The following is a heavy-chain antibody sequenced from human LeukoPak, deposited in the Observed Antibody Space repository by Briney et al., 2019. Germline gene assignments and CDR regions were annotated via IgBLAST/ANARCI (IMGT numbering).Heavy chain of an antibody. Sequence: SETLSLTCTVSGGSISSHLWTWIRQAPGKGLEWLGYVSKSGSTNYNPPLQSRITISVDTSKNQFFLKLTSVTAADTAVYFCARDDYGVFDAFDVWGQGTVVTVSS. D-gene: IGHD3-16*01. CDR3: ARDDYGVFDAFDV. CDR1: GGSISSHL. J-gene: IGHJ3*01. V-gene: IGHV4-4*08. CDR2: VSKSGST.